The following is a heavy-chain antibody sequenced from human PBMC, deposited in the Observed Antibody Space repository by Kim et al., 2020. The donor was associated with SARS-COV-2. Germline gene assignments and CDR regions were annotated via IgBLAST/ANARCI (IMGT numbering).Heavy chain of an antibody. D-gene: IGHD2-2*01. Sequence: GGSLRLSCAASGFTFSSYAMSWVRQAPGKGLEWVSAISGSGGSTYYADSVKGRFTISRDNSKNTLYLQMNSLRAEDTAVYYCANTALVVPAAVNWFDPWGQGTLVTVSS. CDR2: ISGSGGST. CDR1: GFTFSSYA. J-gene: IGHJ5*02. V-gene: IGHV3-23*01. CDR3: ANTALVVPAAVNWFDP.